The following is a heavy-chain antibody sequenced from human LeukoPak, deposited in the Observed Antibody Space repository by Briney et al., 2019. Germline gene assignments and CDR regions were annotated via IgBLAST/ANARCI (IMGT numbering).Heavy chain of an antibody. V-gene: IGHV4-59*08. CDR2: IYYSGST. J-gene: IGHJ4*02. CDR3: AKYRSTSGYVDS. Sequence: PSETLSLTCSVSGGSISSNYWSGFRQPPGKGLEWIGYIYYSGSTTYNPFLKSRVTISVDTSKTQFSLKLTSVTAADTAVYYCAKYRSTSGYVDSWGQGTLVTVSS. D-gene: IGHD3-22*01. CDR1: GGSISSNY.